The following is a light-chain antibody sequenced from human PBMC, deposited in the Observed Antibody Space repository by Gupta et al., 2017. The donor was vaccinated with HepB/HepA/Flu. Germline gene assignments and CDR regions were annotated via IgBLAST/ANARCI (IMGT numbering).Light chain of an antibody. CDR2: GAS. Sequence: EIVMTQSPATLSVSPGERATLSCRASQSVSSNLAWYQQKPGQGPRLLIYGASTRDTGIPARFSGSGYGRQFTLTISSRQSEDFAVYYCQQYNNWPPILFGHGTNVDIK. V-gene: IGKV3-15*01. CDR1: QSVSSN. J-gene: IGKJ3*01. CDR3: QQYNNWPPIL.